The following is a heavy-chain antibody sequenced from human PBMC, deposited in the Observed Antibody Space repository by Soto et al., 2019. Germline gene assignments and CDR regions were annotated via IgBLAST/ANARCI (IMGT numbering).Heavy chain of an antibody. CDR1: GGSISSYY. J-gene: IGHJ6*02. D-gene: IGHD3-16*01. CDR2: IYYSGST. V-gene: IGHV4-59*01. CDR3: ARGITPHYYYGMDV. Sequence: SETLSLTCTVSGGSISSYYWSWIRQPPGKGLEWIGYIYYSGSTNYNPSLKSRVTISVDTSKNQFSLKLSSVTAADTVVYYCARGITPHYYYGMDVWGQGTTVTVSS.